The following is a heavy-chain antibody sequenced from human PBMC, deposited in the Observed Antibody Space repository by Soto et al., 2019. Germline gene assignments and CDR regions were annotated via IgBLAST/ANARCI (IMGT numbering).Heavy chain of an antibody. D-gene: IGHD2-15*01. CDR1: GFTFSDHY. CDR2: IRNKFHIYTT. CDR3: VRGAYCSSSSCPAPFDI. Sequence: DVQLVESGGGLVQPGGSPRLRCTASGFTFSDHYMDWVRQAPGQGLEWVARIRNKFHIYTTEYAASVKGRFSISRDDSEKSLYLQMNSLKTEDSAVYYCVRGAYCSSSSCPAPFDIWGQGTRVTVSS. J-gene: IGHJ3*02. V-gene: IGHV3-72*01.